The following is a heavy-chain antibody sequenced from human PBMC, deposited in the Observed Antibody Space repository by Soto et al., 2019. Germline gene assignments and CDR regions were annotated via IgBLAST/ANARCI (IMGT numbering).Heavy chain of an antibody. Sequence: EVHLLESGGGLVEPGGSLRLSCAASGFIFSNYGMSWVRQAPGKGLEWVSAIRGSGDDTYYADSVRGRFTISRDNSNSTLYMEMNRLRVEDTAVYFCAKGYWGSTHWSPADHWGQGTLVTVSS. CDR2: IRGSGDDT. CDR1: GFIFSNYG. V-gene: IGHV3-23*01. D-gene: IGHD1-1*01. J-gene: IGHJ4*01. CDR3: AKGYWGSTHWSPADH.